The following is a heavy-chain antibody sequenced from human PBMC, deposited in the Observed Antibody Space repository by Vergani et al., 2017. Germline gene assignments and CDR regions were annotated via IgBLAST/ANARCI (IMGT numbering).Heavy chain of an antibody. V-gene: IGHV5-51*01. CDR1: GYTFTSYA. J-gene: IGHJ4*02. CDR3: ARLYGRDSSGSKYFDY. Sequence: VQLVQSGSELKKPGASVKVSCKASGYTFTSYAMNWVRQAPGQGLEWMGIIHPADSDTRYSPSFQGQVTISVDKSISTAYLQRSSLRASDSAMYYCARLYGRDSSGSKYFDYWGQGTLVTVSS. CDR2: IHPADSDT. D-gene: IGHD3-22*01.